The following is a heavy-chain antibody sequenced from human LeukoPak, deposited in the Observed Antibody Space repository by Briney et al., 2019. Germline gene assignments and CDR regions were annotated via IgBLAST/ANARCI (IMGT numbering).Heavy chain of an antibody. CDR1: GFTFSSYG. Sequence: PGRSLRLSCAASGFTFSSYGMHWVRQAPGKGLEWVAVIWYDGSNKYYADSVKGRFTISRDNSKNTLYLQMNSLRAEDTAVYYCAREYREYNYYGMDVWGQGTTVTVSS. CDR3: AREYREYNYYGMDV. CDR2: IWYDGSNK. J-gene: IGHJ6*02. D-gene: IGHD5-12*01. V-gene: IGHV3-33*01.